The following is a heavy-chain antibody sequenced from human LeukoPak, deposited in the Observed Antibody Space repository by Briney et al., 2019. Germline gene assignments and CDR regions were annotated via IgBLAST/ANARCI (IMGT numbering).Heavy chain of an antibody. CDR1: GYSIRTGYY. V-gene: IGHV4-38-2*01. CDR2: IYRSGTT. J-gene: IGHJ3*02. D-gene: IGHD3-16*01. Sequence: SETRSLTCGVSGYSIRTGYYWGWIRQPTGKGLGWSASIYRSGTTYYNPSLTSRVTIPVATAQYQISLRLSSATAADTAVYCCARSYRTLGSYDAFDIWGQGTMVTVSS. CDR3: ARSYRTLGSYDAFDI.